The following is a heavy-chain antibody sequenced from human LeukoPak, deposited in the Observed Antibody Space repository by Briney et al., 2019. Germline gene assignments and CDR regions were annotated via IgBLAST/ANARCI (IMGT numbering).Heavy chain of an antibody. CDR2: ISSSGSTI. V-gene: IGHV3-48*03. D-gene: IGHD3-22*01. CDR3: AREVAYYDSSGLDY. J-gene: IGHJ4*02. Sequence: GGSLRLSCAVSGFTFSSYAMSWVRQAPGKGLEWVSCISSSGSTIYYADSVKGRFTISRDNAKNSLYLQMNSLRAEDTAVYYCAREVAYYDSSGLDYWGQGTLVTVSS. CDR1: GFTFSSYA.